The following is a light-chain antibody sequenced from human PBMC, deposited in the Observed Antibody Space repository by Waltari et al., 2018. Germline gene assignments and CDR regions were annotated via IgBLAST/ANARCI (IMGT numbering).Light chain of an antibody. Sequence: QSALPQPAYVSGSPGQSITISCPGTATDIGGYNYVSWDHQHPGKAPKLVIFDVRSPPSGFSYRFSASESGNTASLTISGLQPDDEADYYCCSFAHSSTWVFGGGTKLTGL. CDR3: CSFAHSSTWV. V-gene: IGLV2-14*03. CDR1: ATDIGGYNY. J-gene: IGLJ3*02. CDR2: DVR.